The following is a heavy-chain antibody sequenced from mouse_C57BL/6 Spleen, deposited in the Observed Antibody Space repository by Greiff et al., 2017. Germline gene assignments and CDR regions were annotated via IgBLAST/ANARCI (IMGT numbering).Heavy chain of an antibody. CDR3: ARNYGSNFDV. D-gene: IGHD1-1*01. CDR2: IYPSDSET. CDR1: GYTFTSYW. V-gene: IGHV1-61*01. J-gene: IGHJ1*03. Sequence: QVQLKESGAELVRPGSSVKLSCKASGYTFTSYWMDWVKQRPGQGLEWIGNIYPSDSETHYNQKFKDKATLTVDKSSSTAYMQLSSLTSEDSAVYYCARNYGSNFDVWGTGTTVTVSS.